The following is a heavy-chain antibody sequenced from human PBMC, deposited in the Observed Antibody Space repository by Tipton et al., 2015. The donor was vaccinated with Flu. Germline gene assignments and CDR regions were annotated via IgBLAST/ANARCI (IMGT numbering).Heavy chain of an antibody. J-gene: IGHJ4*02. CDR2: VNTEGTSA. V-gene: IGHV3-74*03. Sequence: SLRLSCATSGFNFNDYFMHWVRQVPGKGLLWVSRVNTEGTSATYADSVKGRFTISRDNARKTVYLQMNDLRAEDTALYYCASGSPIYKNAPFQYWGRGTLVAVSS. CDR1: GFNFNDYF. D-gene: IGHD5-24*01. CDR3: ASGSPIYKNAPFQY.